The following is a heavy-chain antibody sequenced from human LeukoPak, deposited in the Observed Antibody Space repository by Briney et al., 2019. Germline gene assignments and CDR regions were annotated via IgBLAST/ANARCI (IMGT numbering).Heavy chain of an antibody. D-gene: IGHD2-15*01. CDR2: INPDSGDT. CDR3: AGEYCSGGTCRQGFDY. J-gene: IGHJ4*02. CDR1: GYTFTGYY. Sequence: GVSVKVSCKASGYTFTGYYMHWVRQAPGQGPEYMGWINPDSGDTKPAQNFQGRVTLTRDTSISTAYMELSSLRSDDSAIYYCAGEYCSGGTCRQGFDYWGQGTLVTVSS. V-gene: IGHV1-2*02.